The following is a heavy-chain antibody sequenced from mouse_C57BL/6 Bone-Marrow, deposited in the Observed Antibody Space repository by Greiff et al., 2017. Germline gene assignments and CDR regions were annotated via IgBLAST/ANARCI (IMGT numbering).Heavy chain of an antibody. CDR1: GYTFTSYG. CDR2: IYPRSGNT. D-gene: IGHD2-13*01. J-gene: IGHJ4*01. CDR3: ARRAGLHAMDY. Sequence: QVQLQQSGAELARPGASVKLSCKASGYTFTSYGISWVKQRTGQGLEWIGEIYPRSGNTYYNEKFKGKATLTADKSSSTAYMELRSLTSEYSAVYFCARRAGLHAMDYWGQGTSVTVSS. V-gene: IGHV1-81*01.